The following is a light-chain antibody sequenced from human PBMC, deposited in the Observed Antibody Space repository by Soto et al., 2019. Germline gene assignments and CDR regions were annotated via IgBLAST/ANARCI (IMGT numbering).Light chain of an antibody. J-gene: IGLJ2*01. CDR1: DSNIGASYD. CDR2: ETD. V-gene: IGLV1-40*01. CDR3: CSYAGSVV. Sequence: QSVLTQPPSISGAPGQRVTITCTGSDSNIGASYDVNWYQHLPGAAPNLLIYETDNRPSGVPDRFSASRSGASASLAIDKLQTGDEGDYYCCSYAGSVVFGGGTKLTVL.